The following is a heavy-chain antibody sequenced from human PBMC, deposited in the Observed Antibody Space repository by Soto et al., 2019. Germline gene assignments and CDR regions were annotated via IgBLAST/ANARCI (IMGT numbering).Heavy chain of an antibody. J-gene: IGHJ4*02. CDR2: IYYSGST. CDR3: VYGEDRGVGGFDY. CDR1: GGSLSSSSYY. D-gene: IGHD4-17*01. Sequence: SETLSLTCTVSGGSLSSSSYYWGWIRQPPGKGLEWIGSIYYSGSTYYNPSLKSRVTISVDTSKNQFSLKLSSVTAADTAVYYCVYGEDRGVGGFDYWGQGTLVTVSS. V-gene: IGHV4-39*01.